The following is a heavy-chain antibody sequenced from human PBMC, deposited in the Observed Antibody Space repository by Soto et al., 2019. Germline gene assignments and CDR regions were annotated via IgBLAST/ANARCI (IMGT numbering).Heavy chain of an antibody. CDR1: GGTFNSYT. V-gene: IGHV1-69*02. Sequence: QVQLVQSGAEVKRPGSSARVSCKASGGTFNSYTISWVRQAPGPGPELMGRVIPVLGVANYAQTFQGRVTITADTSTSTVYMDLSSLRSEDTAVYYCAIGGVAAAGTLGNWGQGTLVTVSS. J-gene: IGHJ4*02. D-gene: IGHD6-13*01. CDR2: VIPVLGVA. CDR3: AIGGVAAAGTLGN.